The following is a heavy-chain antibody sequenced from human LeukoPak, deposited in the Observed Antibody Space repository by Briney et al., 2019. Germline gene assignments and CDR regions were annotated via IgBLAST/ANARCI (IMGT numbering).Heavy chain of an antibody. J-gene: IGHJ4*02. V-gene: IGHV3-23*01. Sequence: GGSLRLSCAVSEFIFKKYAMNWVRQAPGKGLEWVSSISASGGTTYYADSVKGRFTISRDNSKSTFNLQMNSLRAEDTALYYCAKDFHGDFPYFFDYWGQGTLVTVSS. CDR2: ISASGGTT. CDR3: AKDFHGDFPYFFDY. CDR1: EFIFKKYA.